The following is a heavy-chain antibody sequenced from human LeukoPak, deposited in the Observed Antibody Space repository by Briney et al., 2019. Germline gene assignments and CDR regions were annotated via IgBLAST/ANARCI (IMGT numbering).Heavy chain of an antibody. CDR2: IKSKTDGGTK. CDR3: TTQGSGYYYFDY. J-gene: IGHJ4*02. Sequence: GGSLRLSCAASGFTFTNAWMYWVRQAPKKGLEWVGGIKSKTDGGTKDYPAPVKGRFTISRDDSKNMVFLQMTSLKTEDPAVYYCTTQGSGYYYFDYWGQGTLVTVSS. CDR1: GFTFTNAW. V-gene: IGHV3-15*01. D-gene: IGHD3-22*01.